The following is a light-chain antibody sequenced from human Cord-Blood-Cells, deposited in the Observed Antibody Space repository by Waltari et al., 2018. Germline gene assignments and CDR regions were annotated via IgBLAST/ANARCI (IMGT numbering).Light chain of an antibody. CDR2: GNS. CDR1: SSNIGAGYD. CDR3: QSYDSSVSGWV. J-gene: IGLJ3*02. V-gene: IGLV1-40*01. Sequence: QSVLTQPPSVSGAPGQRVTISCTGSSSNIGAGYDVHWYQQLPGTAPKLLIYGNSNRPSGVPDRIYGSKSGSSAALAITGLQAEDEADYYCQSYDSSVSGWVFGGGTKLTVL.